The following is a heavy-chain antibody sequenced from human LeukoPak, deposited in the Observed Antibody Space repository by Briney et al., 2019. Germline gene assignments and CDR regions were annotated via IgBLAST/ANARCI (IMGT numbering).Heavy chain of an antibody. D-gene: IGHD5-24*01. CDR3: ARWLQVYYYGMDV. V-gene: IGHV4-59*01. CDR1: GGSISSYY. Sequence: SETLSLTCTVSGGSISSYYWSWIRQPPGKGLEWIGYIYYSGSTNYNLSLKSRVTISVDTSKNQFSLKLSSVTAADTAVYYCARWLQVYYYGMDVWGQGTTVTVSS. J-gene: IGHJ6*02. CDR2: IYYSGST.